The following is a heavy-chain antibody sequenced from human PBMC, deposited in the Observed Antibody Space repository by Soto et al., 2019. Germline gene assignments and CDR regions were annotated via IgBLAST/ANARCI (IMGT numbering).Heavy chain of an antibody. CDR3: ASHYDSSGYYYRGLDY. J-gene: IGHJ4*02. D-gene: IGHD3-22*01. CDR1: GGTFRSYA. Sequence: SVKVSCKASGGTFRSYAISWVRQAPGQGLEWMGGIIPIFGTADYAQKFQGRVTITADESTSTGNMELSSLRSEDTAVYYCASHYDSSGYYYRGLDYWGQGTLVTVSS. CDR2: IIPIFGTA. V-gene: IGHV1-69*13.